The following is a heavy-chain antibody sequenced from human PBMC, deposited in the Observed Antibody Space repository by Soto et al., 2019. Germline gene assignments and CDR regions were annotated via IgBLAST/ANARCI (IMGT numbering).Heavy chain of an antibody. D-gene: IGHD4-4*01. J-gene: IGHJ4*02. CDR2: IIPIFGTA. CDR3: ATAGDYSNQE. CDR1: GGTFSSYA. Sequence: ASVKVSCKATGGTFSSYAISWVRQAPGQGLEWMGGIIPIFGTANYAQKFQGRVTITADKSTSTAYMELSSLRSEDTAVYYCATAGDYSNQEWGQGTLVTVSS. V-gene: IGHV1-69*06.